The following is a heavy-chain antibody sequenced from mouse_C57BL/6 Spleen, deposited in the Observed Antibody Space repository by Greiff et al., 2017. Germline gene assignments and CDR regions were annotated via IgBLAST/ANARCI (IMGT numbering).Heavy chain of an antibody. CDR1: GFNIKDDY. Sequence: VQLQQSGAELVRPGASVKLSCTASGFNIKDDYMHWVKQRPEQGLEWIGWIDPENGDTEYASKFQGKATITADTSSNTAYLQLSSLTSEDTAVYYCTTGNYYGSSSGYWGQGTTLTVSS. J-gene: IGHJ2*01. V-gene: IGHV14-4*01. CDR2: IDPENGDT. D-gene: IGHD1-1*01. CDR3: TTGNYYGSSSGY.